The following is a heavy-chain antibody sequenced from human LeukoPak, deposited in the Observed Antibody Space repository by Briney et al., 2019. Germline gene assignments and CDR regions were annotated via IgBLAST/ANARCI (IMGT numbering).Heavy chain of an antibody. V-gene: IGHV3-30*04. CDR2: ISYDGSNP. D-gene: IGHD3-10*01. J-gene: IGHJ4*02. CDR3: ARDFRGYSDY. Sequence: GGSLRLSCVASGFNFNSYSMHWVRQAPGKGLEWVAVISYDGSNPYYADSVRGRFTISRDNSNNALYLQMNSLRAEDTAVYYCARDFRGYSDYWGQGTLVTVSS. CDR1: GFNFNSYS.